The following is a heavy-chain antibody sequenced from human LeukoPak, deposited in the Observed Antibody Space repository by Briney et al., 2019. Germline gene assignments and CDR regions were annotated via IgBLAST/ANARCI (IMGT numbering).Heavy chain of an antibody. J-gene: IGHJ2*01. CDR2: INPSGGST. CDR1: GYTFTIYY. D-gene: IGHD4-17*01. CDR3: ATTVTTQPYFDL. Sequence: GASVKVSFKSSGYTFTIYYMHWVRQAPGQGLEWMGIINPSGGSTSYAQKFQGRVTMTRDTSTSTVYMELSSLRSEDTAVYYCATTVTTQPYFDLWGRGTLVTVSS. V-gene: IGHV1-46*01.